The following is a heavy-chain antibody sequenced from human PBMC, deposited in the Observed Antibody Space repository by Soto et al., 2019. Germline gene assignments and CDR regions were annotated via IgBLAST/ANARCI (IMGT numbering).Heavy chain of an antibody. V-gene: IGHV3-30*18. CDR3: AKALYSSSWYGFDY. D-gene: IGHD6-13*01. Sequence: QVQLVESGGGVVQPGRSLRLSCAASGFTFSSYGMHWVRQAPGKGLEWVAVISYDGSNKYYADSVKGRFTISRDNSKNTLYLQMNSLRAEDTAVYYCAKALYSSSWYGFDYWGQGTLVTVSS. J-gene: IGHJ4*02. CDR2: ISYDGSNK. CDR1: GFTFSSYG.